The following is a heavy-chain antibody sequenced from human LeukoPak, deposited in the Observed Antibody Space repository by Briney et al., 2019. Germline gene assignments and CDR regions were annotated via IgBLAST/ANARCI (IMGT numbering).Heavy chain of an antibody. J-gene: IGHJ5*02. CDR3: AREGWLKPFDP. CDR1: GGSISSSSYY. V-gene: IGHV4-39*07. D-gene: IGHD5-24*01. Sequence: PSETLSLTCTVSGGSISSSSYYWGWIRQPPGKGLEWIGSIYYSGSTYYNPSLKSRVTISVDTSKNQFSLKLSSVTAADTAVYYCAREGWLKPFDPWGQGTLVTVSS. CDR2: IYYSGST.